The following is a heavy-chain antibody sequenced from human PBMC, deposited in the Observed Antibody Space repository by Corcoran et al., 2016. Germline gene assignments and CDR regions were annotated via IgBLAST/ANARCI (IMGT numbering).Heavy chain of an antibody. J-gene: IGHJ6*02. D-gene: IGHD2-2*01. Sequence: EVQLVESGGGLVQPGGSLRLSCAASGFTFSSYSMNWVRQAPGKGLEWVSYISSSSSTIYYADSVKGRFTISRDNAKNSLYLQMNSLRDEDTAVYYCARDSFCVVVPTGGMDVWGQGTTVTVSS. CDR2: ISSSSSTI. CDR3: ARDSFCVVVPTGGMDV. V-gene: IGHV3-48*02. CDR1: GFTFSSYS.